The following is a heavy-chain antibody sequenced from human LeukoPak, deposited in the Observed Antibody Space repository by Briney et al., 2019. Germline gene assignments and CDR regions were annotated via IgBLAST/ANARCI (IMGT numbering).Heavy chain of an antibody. V-gene: IGHV4-59*01. Sequence: SETLSLTCTVSGGSISSYYWSWIRQPPGKGLEWIGYIYYSGSTNYNPSLKSRVTISVDTSKNQFSLKLSSVTAADTAVYYCARGLPTGFDYWGQGTLVTISS. D-gene: IGHD3-10*01. CDR2: IYYSGST. CDR3: ARGLPTGFDY. J-gene: IGHJ4*02. CDR1: GGSISSYY.